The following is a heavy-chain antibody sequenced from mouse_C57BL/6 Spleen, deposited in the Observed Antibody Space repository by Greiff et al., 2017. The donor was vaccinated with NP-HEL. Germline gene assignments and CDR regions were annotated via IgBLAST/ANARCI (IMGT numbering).Heavy chain of an antibody. CDR2: IYPGDGDT. J-gene: IGHJ4*01. V-gene: IGHV1-82*01. CDR1: GYAFSSSW. Sequence: VQLQQSGPELVKPGASVKISCKASGYAFSSSWMNWVKQRPGKGLEWIGRIYPGDGDTNYNGKFKGKATLTADKSSSTAYMQLSSLTSEDSAVYFCAREDGYYEAMDYWGQGTSVTVSS. CDR3: AREDGYYEAMDY. D-gene: IGHD2-3*01.